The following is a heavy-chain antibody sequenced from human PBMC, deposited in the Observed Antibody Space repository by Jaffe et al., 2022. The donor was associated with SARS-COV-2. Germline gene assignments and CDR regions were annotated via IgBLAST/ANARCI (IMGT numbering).Heavy chain of an antibody. D-gene: IGHD3-22*01. J-gene: IGHJ5*02. CDR2: IFSNDEK. Sequence: QVTLKESGPVLVKPTETLTLTCTVSGFSLSNARMGVSWIRQPPGKALEWLAHIFSNDEKSYSTSLKSRLTISKDTSKSQVVLTMTNMDPVDTATYYCARVSNGGSSGYFSLNWFDPWGQGTLVTVSS. CDR3: ARVSNGGSSGYFSLNWFDP. V-gene: IGHV2-26*01. CDR1: GFSLSNARMG.